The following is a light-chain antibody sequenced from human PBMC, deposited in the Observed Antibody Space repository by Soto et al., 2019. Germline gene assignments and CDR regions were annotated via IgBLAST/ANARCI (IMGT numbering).Light chain of an antibody. J-gene: IGKJ4*01. CDR3: QHRYNWPLT. CDR2: AAS. V-gene: IGKV3-11*01. Sequence: EIVLTQSPATLSLSPGERATLSCRASQSVSNKVIWYQQQPGQAPRLLIYAASTRAPGIPARFSGSGSGTDFTLTIHRLEPEDFAVYYCQHRYNWPLTFGGGTRVEIK. CDR1: QSVSNK.